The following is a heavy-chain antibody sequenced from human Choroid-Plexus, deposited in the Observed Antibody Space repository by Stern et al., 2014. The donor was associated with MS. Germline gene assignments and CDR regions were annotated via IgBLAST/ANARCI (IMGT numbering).Heavy chain of an antibody. D-gene: IGHD6-13*01. J-gene: IGHJ6*02. Sequence: VQLVESGGGVVQPGRSLRLSCAASGFTFSSYGMHWVRQAPGKGLEWVAGIWYDGSNKYYADSVKGRFTISRDNSKNTLYLQMNSLRAEDTAVYYCARSSSPSPYYYYGMDVGGQGTTVTVAS. CDR1: GFTFSSYG. V-gene: IGHV3-33*01. CDR3: ARSSSPSPYYYYGMDV. CDR2: IWYDGSNK.